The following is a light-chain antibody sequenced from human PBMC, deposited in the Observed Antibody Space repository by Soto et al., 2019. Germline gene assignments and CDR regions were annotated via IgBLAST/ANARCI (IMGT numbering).Light chain of an antibody. CDR3: QQYNIYPWT. CDR1: QSISSW. V-gene: IGKV1-5*01. CDR2: DAS. J-gene: IGKJ1*01. Sequence: DIQMTQSPSTLSASVGDSVTITCRASQSISSWLAWYQQRPGKAPKVLIYDASSLQSGVPSRFSGSGSGTEFTLTISSLQPDDSATYYCQQYNIYPWTFGQGTEVEIK.